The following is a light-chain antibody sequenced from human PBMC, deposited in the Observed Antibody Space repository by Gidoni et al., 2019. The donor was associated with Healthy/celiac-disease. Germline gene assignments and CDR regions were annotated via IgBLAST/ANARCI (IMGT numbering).Light chain of an antibody. CDR2: AAS. CDR1: QGISNY. CDR3: HKYNSAPPVLT. J-gene: IGKJ4*01. Sequence: DIQMTQSQSTLSASVGDRVTITCRASQGISNYLAWYQQKPGKVPKLLIYAASTLQSGFPSRFRCSGFGTDCTVTISSLQPQDVATYYFHKYNSAPPVLTFGEGPRWRSN. V-gene: IGKV1-27*01.